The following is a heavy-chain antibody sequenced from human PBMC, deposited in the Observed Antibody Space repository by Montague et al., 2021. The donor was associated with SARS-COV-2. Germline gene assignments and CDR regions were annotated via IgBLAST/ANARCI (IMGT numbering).Heavy chain of an antibody. CDR1: GGSFNGYY. V-gene: IGHV4-34*01. CDR2: INHSGST. Sequence: SETLSLTCPVCGGSFNGYYWSWIRQPPGKGLEWIGEINHSGSTKYNPSLKSRVTISGDTSKNQFSLKLYSVTAADTALYYCARGPSAGYSGDRYYSLDVWGQGTTVTVSS. CDR3: ARGPSAGYSGDRYYSLDV. J-gene: IGHJ6*02. D-gene: IGHD2-21*01.